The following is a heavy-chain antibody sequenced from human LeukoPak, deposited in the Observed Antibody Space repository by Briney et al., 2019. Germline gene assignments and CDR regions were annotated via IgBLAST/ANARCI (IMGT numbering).Heavy chain of an antibody. CDR3: AIGARITMDRAPFDY. D-gene: IGHD3-10*01. V-gene: IGHV3-23*01. Sequence: QSGGSLRLSCAASGFTFSSYAMSWVRQAPGKGLEWVSAISGSGGSTYYADSVKGRFTISRDNSKNTLYLQMNSLRAEDTAVYYCAIGARITMDRAPFDYWGQGTLVTVSS. CDR1: GFTFSSYA. CDR2: ISGSGGST. J-gene: IGHJ4*02.